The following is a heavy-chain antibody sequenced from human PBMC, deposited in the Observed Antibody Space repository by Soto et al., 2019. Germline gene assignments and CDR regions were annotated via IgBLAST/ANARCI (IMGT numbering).Heavy chain of an antibody. J-gene: IGHJ4*02. CDR2: INAGNGNT. CDR3: ARGRIAVAGRPGGAFDY. D-gene: IGHD6-19*01. Sequence: QVQLVQSGAEVKKPGASVKVSCKASGYTFTSYAMHWVHQAPGQRLEWMGWINAGNGNTKYSQKFQGRVTITRDTSASTAYMELSSLRSEDTAVYYCARGRIAVAGRPGGAFDYWGQGTLVTVSS. V-gene: IGHV1-3*01. CDR1: GYTFTSYA.